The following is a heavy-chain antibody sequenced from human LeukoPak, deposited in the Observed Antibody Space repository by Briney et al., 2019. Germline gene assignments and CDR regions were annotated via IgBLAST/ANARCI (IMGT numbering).Heavy chain of an antibody. CDR1: GFAFNKYW. CDR3: ATGNYYDSRGYYTFGH. V-gene: IGHV3-74*01. CDR2: INGDGSTT. D-gene: IGHD3-22*01. Sequence: GGSLRLSCAASGFAFNKYWMPWVRQTPGKGLVWVSRINGDGSTTSYADSVKGGFTISRDNAKNTLYLQMSSLRAEDTAVYYCATGNYYDSRGYYTFGHWGQGTLVTVSS. J-gene: IGHJ4*02.